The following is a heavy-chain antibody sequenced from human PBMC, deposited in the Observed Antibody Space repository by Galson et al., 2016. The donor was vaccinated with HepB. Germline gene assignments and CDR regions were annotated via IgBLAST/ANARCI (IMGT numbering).Heavy chain of an antibody. CDR2: IYYSGTT. V-gene: IGHV4-31*03. CDR3: ARGSPWFWNLDL. J-gene: IGHJ2*01. CDR1: GASMSGGAPH. D-gene: IGHD3-9*01. Sequence: TLSLTCTVYGASMSGGAPHWSWIRQHPEKGLEWIGYIYYSGTTYYSPSLQSRVRLSIDTSKNQFSLKLTSVTAADTADYYCARGSPWFWNLDLWGRGALVTVSS.